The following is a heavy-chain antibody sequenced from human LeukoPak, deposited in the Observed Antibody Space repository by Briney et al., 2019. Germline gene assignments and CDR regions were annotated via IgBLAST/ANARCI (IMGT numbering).Heavy chain of an antibody. D-gene: IGHD5-18*01. Sequence: PGGSLRLSCAASGFTFSSYWMSWVRQAPGKGLEWVSAISGSGGSTYYADSVKGRFTISRDNSKNTLYLQMNSLRAEDTAVYYCAKDAGYSYGYESDYWGQGTLVTVSS. V-gene: IGHV3-23*01. CDR2: ISGSGGST. J-gene: IGHJ4*02. CDR1: GFTFSSYW. CDR3: AKDAGYSYGYESDY.